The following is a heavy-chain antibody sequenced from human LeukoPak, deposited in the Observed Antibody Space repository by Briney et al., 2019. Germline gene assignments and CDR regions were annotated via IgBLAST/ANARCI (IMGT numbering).Heavy chain of an antibody. J-gene: IGHJ4*02. CDR2: ITSSRST. V-gene: IGHV3-21*01. D-gene: IGHD3-3*01. CDR3: ARVGFYDFWSGINFFDY. Sequence: GGSLRLSCAASGFTFSSYSVNWVRQAPGKGLGWVSSITSSRSTYYSDSVKGRFTISRDNAKNSLYLQMNSLRVEDTAVYYCARVGFYDFWSGINFFDYWGQGTLVTVSS. CDR1: GFTFSSYS.